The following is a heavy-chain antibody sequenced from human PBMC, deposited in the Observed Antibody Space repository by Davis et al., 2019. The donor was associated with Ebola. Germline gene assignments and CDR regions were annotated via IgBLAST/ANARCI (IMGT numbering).Heavy chain of an antibody. CDR1: GYTFTRYG. J-gene: IGHJ6*02. V-gene: IGHV1-18*01. CDR2: ISAYNGNT. CDR3: ARALYGYSYGRYYYYYGMDV. Sequence: SVKVPCKASGYTFTRYGISWVRQAPGQGLEWMGWISAYNGNTNYAQKLQGRVTMTTDTSTSTAYMELRSLRSDGTAVYYCARALYGYSYGRYYYYYGMDVWGQGTTVTVSS. D-gene: IGHD5-18*01.